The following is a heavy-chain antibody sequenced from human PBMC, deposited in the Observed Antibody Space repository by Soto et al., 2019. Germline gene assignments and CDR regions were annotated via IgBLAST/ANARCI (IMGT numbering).Heavy chain of an antibody. CDR3: ARGGVYGDYDY. D-gene: IGHD4-17*01. CDR2: IXSGGST. Sequence: EVQLVESGGGLVQPGGSLRLSCAASGFTVSSNYMSWVRQAPGKGLGXVXXIXSGGSTYYADSVKGRFTISRHNSKNTLYLQMNSLRAEDTAVYYCARGGVYGDYDYWGQGTLVTVSS. J-gene: IGHJ4*02. V-gene: IGHV3-53*04. CDR1: GFTVSSNY.